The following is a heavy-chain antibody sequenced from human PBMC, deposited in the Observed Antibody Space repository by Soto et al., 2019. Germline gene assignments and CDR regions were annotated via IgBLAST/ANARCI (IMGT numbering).Heavy chain of an antibody. Sequence: PSETLSLTCTVSGGSISSYYWSWIRQPPGKGLEWIGYIYYSGSTNYKPSLKSRVTISVDTSKNQFSLKLSSVTAADTAVYYCARANVYYYGSGSPTNPYYYYYGMDVWGQGTTVTVSS. CDR1: GGSISSYY. CDR2: IYYSGST. CDR3: ARANVYYYGSGSPTNPYYYYYGMDV. J-gene: IGHJ6*02. V-gene: IGHV4-59*08. D-gene: IGHD3-10*01.